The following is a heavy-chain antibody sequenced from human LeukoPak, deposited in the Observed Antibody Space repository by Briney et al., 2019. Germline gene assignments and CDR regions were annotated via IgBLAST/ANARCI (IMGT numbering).Heavy chain of an antibody. V-gene: IGHV4-59*08. CDR3: ARKRRDGYNEGFDY. J-gene: IGHJ4*02. CDR2: IYYSGST. D-gene: IGHD5-24*01. CDR1: GGSMSSYY. Sequence: PSETLSLTCTVSGGSMSSYYWSWIRQPPGPGLEWIGYIYYSGSTNYNPTLKSRLTISVDTSKNQISLKLCSGAAADTAVYYCARKRRDGYNEGFDYWGQGTLVTVSS.